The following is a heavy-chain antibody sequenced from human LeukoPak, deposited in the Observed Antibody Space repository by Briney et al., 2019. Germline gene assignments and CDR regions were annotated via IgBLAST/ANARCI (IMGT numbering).Heavy chain of an antibody. D-gene: IGHD6-19*01. V-gene: IGHV3-48*02. CDR3: ARDQRAVAGSWFDP. CDR2: ISSSSSTI. J-gene: IGHJ5*02. CDR1: GFTFSSYS. Sequence: TGGSLRLSRAASGFTFSSYSMNWVRHAPGKGLVLVSYISSSSSTIYYADSVKGRFTISRDNAKNSLYLQMNSLRDEDTAVYYCARDQRAVAGSWFDPWGQGTLVTVSS.